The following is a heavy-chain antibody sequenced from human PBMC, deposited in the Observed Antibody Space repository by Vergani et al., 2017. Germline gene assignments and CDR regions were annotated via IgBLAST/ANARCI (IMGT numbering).Heavy chain of an antibody. J-gene: IGHJ5*02. D-gene: IGHD3-3*01. CDR3: AGMVTIFGVSYWEGWFDP. CDR2: IYYSGST. CDR1: GGSISSGGYY. V-gene: IGHV4-31*03. Sequence: QVQLQESGPGLVQPSQTLSLTCTVSGGSISSGGYYWSWIRQHPGKGLEWIGYIYYSGSTYYNPSLKSRVTISVDTSKNQFSLKLSSVTAADTAVYYCAGMVTIFGVSYWEGWFDPWGQGTLVTVSS.